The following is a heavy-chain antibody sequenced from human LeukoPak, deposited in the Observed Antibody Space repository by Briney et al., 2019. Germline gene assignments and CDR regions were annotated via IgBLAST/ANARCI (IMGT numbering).Heavy chain of an antibody. V-gene: IGHV6-1*01. CDR1: GDSVSSNSAA. CDR2: TYYRSKWYN. CDR3: ARDRGEEGFGELLYYYYGMDV. Sequence: PSQTLSLTCAISGDSVSSNSAAWNWIRQSPSRGLEWLGRTYYRSKWYNDYAVSVKSRITINPDTSKNQFSLQLNSVTPEDTAVYYCARDRGEEGFGELLYYYYGMDVWGQGTTVTVSS. J-gene: IGHJ6*02. D-gene: IGHD3-10*01.